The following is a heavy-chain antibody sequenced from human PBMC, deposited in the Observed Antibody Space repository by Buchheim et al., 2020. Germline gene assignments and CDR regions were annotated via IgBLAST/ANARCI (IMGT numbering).Heavy chain of an antibody. J-gene: IGHJ4*02. CDR3: ARDGVAVAGSGYFDY. V-gene: IGHV3-33*01. D-gene: IGHD6-19*01. CDR2: IWYDGSNK. CDR1: GFTFSSYG. Sequence: QVQLVESGGGVVQPGRSLRLSCAASGFTFSSYGMHWVRQAPGKGLEWVAVIWYDGSNKYYADSVKGRFTISRDNSKNMLYLQMNSLRAEDTAVYYCARDGVAVAGSGYFDYWGQGTL.